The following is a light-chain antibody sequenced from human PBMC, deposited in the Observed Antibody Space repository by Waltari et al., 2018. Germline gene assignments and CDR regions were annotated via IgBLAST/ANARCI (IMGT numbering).Light chain of an antibody. CDR2: DVS. J-gene: IGLJ2*01. CDR1: SSHVGGYNY. Sequence: QSALTQPRSVSGSPGQSVTITCPGTSSHVGGYNYVSWYQQHPGKAPKLMIYDVSKRPSGVPDRFSGSKSGNTASLTISGLQAEDEADYYCCSYAGSYVVFGGGTKLTVL. CDR3: CSYAGSYVV. V-gene: IGLV2-11*01.